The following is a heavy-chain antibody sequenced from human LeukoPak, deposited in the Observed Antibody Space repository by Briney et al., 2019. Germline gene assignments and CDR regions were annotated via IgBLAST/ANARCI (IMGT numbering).Heavy chain of an antibody. J-gene: IGHJ4*02. Sequence: PSETLSLTXAVYGGSFSGYYWSWIRQPPGKGLEWIGEINHSGSTNYNPSLKSRVTISVDTSKNQFSLKLSSVTAADTAVYYCARVSIGVSLDYWGQGTLVTVSS. CDR3: ARVSIGVSLDY. CDR2: INHSGST. D-gene: IGHD3-22*01. V-gene: IGHV4-34*01. CDR1: GGSFSGYY.